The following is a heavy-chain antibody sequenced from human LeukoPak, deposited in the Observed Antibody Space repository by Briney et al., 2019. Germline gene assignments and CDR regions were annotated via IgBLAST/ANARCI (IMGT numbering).Heavy chain of an antibody. CDR1: EFTFSNFW. Sequence: PGRSLRLSCAASEFTFSNFWMSWVRQVPGKGLEWVANTNRDGSEKYYVVSVKGRVTISRDNAMNFLYLQLNSLRVDDTAVYYCARDSGSCRGCAFDIWGQGTVVTVSS. CDR2: TNRDGSEK. V-gene: IGHV3-7*01. D-gene: IGHD1-26*01. J-gene: IGHJ3*02. CDR3: ARDSGSCRGCAFDI.